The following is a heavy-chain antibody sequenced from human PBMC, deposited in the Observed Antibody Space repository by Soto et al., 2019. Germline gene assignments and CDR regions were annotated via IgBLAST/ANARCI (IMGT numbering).Heavy chain of an antibody. Sequence: PSEPLSLTCAVAEDSISNGDHWAWIQKPPGKGLEWVASIYHSGTTYYNPSLTSRVTISVDTSKNQFSLYLQMNSLRAEDTALYYCARSGEFSASDYFGFWGQGTLVPGSS. CDR3: ARSGEFSASDYFGF. CDR1: EDSISNGDH. V-gene: IGHV4-38-2*01. D-gene: IGHD3-10*01. CDR2: IYHSGTT. J-gene: IGHJ4*02.